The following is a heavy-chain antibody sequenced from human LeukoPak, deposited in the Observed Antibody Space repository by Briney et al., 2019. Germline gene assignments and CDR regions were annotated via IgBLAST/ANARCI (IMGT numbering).Heavy chain of an antibody. Sequence: SQTLSLTCAISGDSVSSNSAAWNWIRQSPSRGLEWLGRTYYRSKWYNDYAVSVKSRITINPDTSKNQFYLKLSSVTAADTAVYYCARHLLLWFGELLSRFDPWGQGTLVTVSS. J-gene: IGHJ5*02. CDR2: TYYRSKWYN. V-gene: IGHV6-1*01. CDR1: GDSVSSNSAA. D-gene: IGHD3-10*01. CDR3: ARHLLLWFGELLSRFDP.